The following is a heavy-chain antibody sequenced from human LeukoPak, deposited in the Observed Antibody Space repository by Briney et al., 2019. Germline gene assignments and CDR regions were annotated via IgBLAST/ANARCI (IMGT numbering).Heavy chain of an antibody. CDR2: MYYSGST. J-gene: IGHJ4*02. CDR1: GGSISSSSYY. D-gene: IGHD6-13*01. Sequence: SETLSLTCTVSGGSISSSSYYWGWIRQPPGKGLEWIGSMYYSGSTYYNPSLKSRVTISVDTSKNQFSLKLSSVTAADTAVYYCARRDSSSSFDYWGQGTLVTVSS. V-gene: IGHV4-39*01. CDR3: ARRDSSSSFDY.